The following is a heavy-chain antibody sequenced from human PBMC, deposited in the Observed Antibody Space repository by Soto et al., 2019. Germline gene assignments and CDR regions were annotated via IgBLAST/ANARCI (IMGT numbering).Heavy chain of an antibody. J-gene: IGHJ4*02. CDR2: INPNTSVT. V-gene: IGHV1-2*02. D-gene: IGHD4-17*01. CDR1: GYTFSGYY. CDR3: ARDTDPTLFDY. Sequence: ASVKVSCKTSGYTFSGYYMHWVRQAPGQGLEWMGWINPNTSVTNYAQNFQGRVAMTRDTSISTAYMELSGLRSDDTAVYYCARDTDPTLFDYWGQGTLVTVSS.